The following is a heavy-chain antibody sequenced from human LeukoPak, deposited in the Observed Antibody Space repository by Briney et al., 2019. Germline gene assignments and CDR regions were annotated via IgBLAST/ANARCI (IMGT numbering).Heavy chain of an antibody. V-gene: IGHV1-8*01. J-gene: IGHJ4*02. CDR1: GYTFTSYD. CDR3: ASGGLGQWLSNFDY. D-gene: IGHD6-19*01. CDR2: MNPNSGNT. Sequence: ASVKVSCKASGYTFTSYDINWVRQATGQGLEWMGWMNPNSGNTCYAQKLQGRVTMTTDTSTSTASMELRSLRSDDTAVYYCASGGLGQWLSNFDYWGQGTLVTVSS.